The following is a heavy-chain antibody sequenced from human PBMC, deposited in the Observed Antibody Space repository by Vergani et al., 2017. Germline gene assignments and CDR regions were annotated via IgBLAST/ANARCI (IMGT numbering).Heavy chain of an antibody. Sequence: QVQLVQSGAEVKKPGSSVKVSCKSSGGTFSSYAISWVRQAPGQGLEWMGGIIPIFVTANYAQKFQGRVTITADESTSTAYMELSSLRSEDTAVYYCARSSKIMQLVNYFDYWGQGTLVTVSS. CDR3: ARSSKIMQLVNYFDY. CDR1: GGTFSSYA. D-gene: IGHD6-13*01. V-gene: IGHV1-69*01. CDR2: IIPIFVTA. J-gene: IGHJ4*02.